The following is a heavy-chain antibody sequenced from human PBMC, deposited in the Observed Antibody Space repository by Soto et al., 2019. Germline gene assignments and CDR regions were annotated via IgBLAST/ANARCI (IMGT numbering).Heavy chain of an antibody. V-gene: IGHV4-34*01. CDR2: INHSGST. CDR3: ARDKITGLFDY. D-gene: IGHD2-8*02. CDR1: GGSFSGYY. J-gene: IGHJ4*02. Sequence: QVQLQQWGAGLLKPSETLSLTCAVYGGSFSGYYWTWIRQPPGTGLEWIGEINHSGSTNYNPSLRXRVTTSVDTSKNQLCLKLISVTAADTAVYYCARDKITGLFDYWGQGALVTVSS.